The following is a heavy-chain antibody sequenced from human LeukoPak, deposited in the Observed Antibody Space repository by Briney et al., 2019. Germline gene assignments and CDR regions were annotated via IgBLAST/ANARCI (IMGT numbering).Heavy chain of an antibody. J-gene: IGHJ6*03. CDR1: GGSISSYY. Sequence: SETLSLTCTVSGGSISSYYWSWIRQPPGKGLEWIGYIYTSGSTNYNPSLKSRVSISVDTSKNQFSLKLSSVTAADTAVYYCARLDYGDYLHYYYYYMDVWGKGTTVTVSS. V-gene: IGHV4-4*09. D-gene: IGHD4-17*01. CDR2: IYTSGST. CDR3: ARLDYGDYLHYYYYYMDV.